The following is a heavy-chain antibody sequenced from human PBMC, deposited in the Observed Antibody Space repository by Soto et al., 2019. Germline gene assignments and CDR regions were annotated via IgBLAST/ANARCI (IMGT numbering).Heavy chain of an antibody. Sequence: QVQLQESGPGLVKPSETLSLTCTVSGGSITGYHWSWIRQPPGKGLEWIGYTHSSGITNYNPSLQSRVTISVDTSKNHFSLKLSSVTASDTAVYYCASYIAGGGGRGYWGQGHLVTVSS. CDR3: ASYIAGGGGRGY. CDR1: GGSITGYH. CDR2: THSSGIT. D-gene: IGHD1-26*01. V-gene: IGHV4-4*08. J-gene: IGHJ4*02.